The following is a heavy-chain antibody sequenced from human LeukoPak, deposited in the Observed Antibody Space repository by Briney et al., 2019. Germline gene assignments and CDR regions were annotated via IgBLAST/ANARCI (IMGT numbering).Heavy chain of an antibody. D-gene: IGHD4-17*01. CDR3: VRGNQKYGDYVRD. CDR2: IYPGDSDT. Sequence: GESLKISCKASGYTFNKNYIAWVRRVSGKGLEWMGIIYPGDSDTRYSPSFQGHVTISADESISTAFLQWSSVKATDSAMYYCVRGNQKYGDYVRDWGQGTLVTISS. CDR1: GYTFNKNY. V-gene: IGHV5-51*01. J-gene: IGHJ4*02.